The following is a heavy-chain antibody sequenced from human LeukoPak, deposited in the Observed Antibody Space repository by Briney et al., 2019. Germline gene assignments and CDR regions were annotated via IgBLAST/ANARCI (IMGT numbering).Heavy chain of an antibody. Sequence: SVKVSCKASGGTFSSYAISWVRQAPGQGLEWIGRIIPILGIANYAQKFQGRVTITADKSTSAAYMELSSLRSEDTAVYYCARDNIHYYYGMDVWGQGTTVTVSS. CDR2: IIPILGIA. J-gene: IGHJ6*02. CDR1: GGTFSSYA. V-gene: IGHV1-69*04. CDR3: ARDNIHYYYGMDV.